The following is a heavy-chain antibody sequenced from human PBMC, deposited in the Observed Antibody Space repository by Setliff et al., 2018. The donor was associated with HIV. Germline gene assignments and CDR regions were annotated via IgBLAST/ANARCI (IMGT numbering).Heavy chain of an antibody. V-gene: IGHV3-30*02. D-gene: IGHD6-13*01. CDR3: ARVRVAAVAPYFDF. CDR2: IGHDGNKK. Sequence: PGGSLRLSCTVSGFIFRQYGMHWVRQVPGKGLDWVAFIGHDGNKKYYADFVKGRFTISRDNSKNTLYLQTSSPRAEDMAVYYCARVRVAAVAPYFDFWGQGALVTVSS. CDR1: GFIFRQYG. J-gene: IGHJ4*02.